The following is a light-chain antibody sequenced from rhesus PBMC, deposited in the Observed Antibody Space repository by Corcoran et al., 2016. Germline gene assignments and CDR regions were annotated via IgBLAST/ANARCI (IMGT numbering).Light chain of an antibody. CDR3: QQHNSHPWT. Sequence: DIQMTQSPSSLSASVGDRVTITCRASQTISSYLAWFQQKPGKVPKLLLYAASSLETGVPSGFSGSGAGTDFTLTIRSLQPEDFATYYCQQHNSHPWTFGQGTKVEIK. J-gene: IGKJ1*01. CDR2: AAS. V-gene: IGKV1-44*01. CDR1: QTISSY.